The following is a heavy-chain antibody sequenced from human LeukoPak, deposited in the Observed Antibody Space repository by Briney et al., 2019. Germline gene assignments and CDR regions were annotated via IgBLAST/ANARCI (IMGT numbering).Heavy chain of an antibody. V-gene: IGHV6-1*01. CDR1: GDSVSSNNAV. CDR2: TYYRSKWNY. CDR3: ARSVNSGCLDC. J-gene: IGHJ4*02. D-gene: IGHD3-10*01. Sequence: SQTLSLTCAISGDSVSSNNAVWNWIRQSPSRGLEWLGKTYYRSKWNYDYAVSMKSRITTNPDTSKNHFSLQLSSVTPEDTAAYYCARSVNSGCLDCWGQGVLVTVSS.